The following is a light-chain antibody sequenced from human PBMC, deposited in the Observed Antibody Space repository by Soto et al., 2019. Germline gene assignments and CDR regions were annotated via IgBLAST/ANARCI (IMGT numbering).Light chain of an antibody. CDR1: QGVTTN. CDR3: QQYNTWPLT. J-gene: IGKJ4*01. CDR2: GAS. Sequence: EIVMTQSPATLSLSPGERATLSCRASQGVTTNLAWYQQKPGQAPRLLIYGASTRATGIPARFSGSGSGTEFTLTISRLQSEDFAVYCCQQYNTWPLTFGGGTKVEIK. V-gene: IGKV3-15*01.